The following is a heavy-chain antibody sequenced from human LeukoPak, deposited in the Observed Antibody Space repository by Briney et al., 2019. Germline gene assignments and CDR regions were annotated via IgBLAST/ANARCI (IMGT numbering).Heavy chain of an antibody. CDR3: AREDYCSSTRCYQGV. J-gene: IGHJ4*02. V-gene: IGHV4-34*01. D-gene: IGHD2-2*01. CDR2: INHSGST. CDR1: GGSFSGYY. Sequence: PSETLSLTCAVYGGSFSGYYWSWIRQPPGKGLEWIGEINHSGSTNYNPSLKSRVTISVDTSKNQFSLKLKFVTAADTAVYYCAREDYCSSTRCYQGVWGQGTLVTVSS.